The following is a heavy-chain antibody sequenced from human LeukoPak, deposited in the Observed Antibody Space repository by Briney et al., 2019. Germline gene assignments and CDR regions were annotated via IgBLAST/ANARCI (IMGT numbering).Heavy chain of an antibody. CDR2: ISYDGSNK. D-gene: IGHD3-3*01. Sequence: PGGSLRLSCAASGFTFSSYAMHWVRQAPGKGLEWVAVISYDGSNKYYADSVKGRFTISRDNSKNTLYLQMNSLRAEDTAVYYCAREIRSFFYFEYWGQGTLVTVSS. CDR3: AREIRSFFYFEY. J-gene: IGHJ4*02. CDR1: GFTFSSYA. V-gene: IGHV3-30*04.